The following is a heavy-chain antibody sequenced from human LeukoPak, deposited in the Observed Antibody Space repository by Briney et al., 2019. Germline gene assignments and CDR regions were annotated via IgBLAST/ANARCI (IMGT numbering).Heavy chain of an antibody. J-gene: IGHJ5*02. V-gene: IGHV3-7*01. Sequence: GGSLRLSCAASGFTISGYWMTWVRQAPGKGLEWVANIKQDGSEKTYVDSVKGRFTISRDNAKNSIYLQMNSLRVEDTAIYYCASDRGTDWYDPCGQGTLVSVSS. CDR3: ASDRGTDWYDP. CDR1: GFTISGYW. CDR2: IKQDGSEK. D-gene: IGHD3-10*01.